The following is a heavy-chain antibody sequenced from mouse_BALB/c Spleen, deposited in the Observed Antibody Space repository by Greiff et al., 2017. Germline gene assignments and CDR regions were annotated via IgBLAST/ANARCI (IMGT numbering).Heavy chain of an antibody. Sequence: QVQLQQPGAELVKPGASVKLSCKASGYTFTSYWMHWVKQRPGQGLEWIGEINPSNGRTNYNEKFKSKATLTVDKSSSTAYMQLSSLTSEDSAVYYCARPPSTATRAMDYWGQGTSVTVSS. CDR3: ARPPSTATRAMDY. CDR1: GYTFTSYW. V-gene: IGHV1S81*02. J-gene: IGHJ4*01. CDR2: INPSNGRT. D-gene: IGHD1-2*01.